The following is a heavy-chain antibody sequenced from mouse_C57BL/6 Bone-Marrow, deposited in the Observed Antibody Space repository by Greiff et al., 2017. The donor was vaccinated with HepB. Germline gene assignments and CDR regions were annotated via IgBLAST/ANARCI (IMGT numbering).Heavy chain of an antibody. CDR1: GYSITSGYY. J-gene: IGHJ4*01. V-gene: IGHV3-6*01. CDR3: ATKFILGDYAMDY. D-gene: IGHD1-1*01. Sequence: EVKLMESGPGLVKPSQSLSLTCSVTGYSITSGYYWNWIRQFPGNKLEWMGYISYDGSNNYNPSLKNRISITRDTSKNQFFLKLNSVTTEDTATYYCATKFILGDYAMDYWGQGTSVTVSS. CDR2: ISYDGSN.